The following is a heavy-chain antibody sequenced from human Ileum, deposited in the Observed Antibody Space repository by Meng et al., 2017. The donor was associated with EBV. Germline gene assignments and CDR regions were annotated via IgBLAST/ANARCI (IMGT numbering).Heavy chain of an antibody. J-gene: IGHJ5*02. CDR1: GFSFGTFA. V-gene: IGHV3-30*18. Sequence: LVGAGVGVGKPGKSLSLSCAASGFSFGTFAMHWVRQAPGQGMECVALISYQRSDKLYADSVKGRFAISRNNSRNMLYLDMNSLRNEDTAVYYCAKERRGFYAESWGQGTLVTVSS. CDR3: AKERRGFYAES. D-gene: IGHD3-10*01. CDR2: ISYQRSDK.